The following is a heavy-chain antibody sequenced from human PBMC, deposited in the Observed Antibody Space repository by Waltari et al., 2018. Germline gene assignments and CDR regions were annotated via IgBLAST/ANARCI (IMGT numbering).Heavy chain of an antibody. D-gene: IGHD7-27*01. V-gene: IGHV3-15*01. J-gene: IGHJ4*02. CDR2: IQSKTDGGAT. CDR1: GFTFTNAW. CDR3: TTLKKSWGY. Sequence: EVQLVESGGGLVKPGESLRLSCAASGFTFTNAWMSWVRQAPGEGLEWLGRIQSKTDGGATDYAAPVKDRFTISRDDSTNTLYLQMNSLKAEDTAVYYCTTLKKSWGYWGQGTLVTVSS.